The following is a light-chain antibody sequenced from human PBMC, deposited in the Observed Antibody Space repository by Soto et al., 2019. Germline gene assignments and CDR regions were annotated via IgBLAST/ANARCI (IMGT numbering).Light chain of an antibody. CDR3: SSYRGSRIGV. Sequence: QSALTQPASVSGSPGQSITISCTGTSSDVGGYNYVSWYQQHPGKAPKLMIYDVSNRPSGVSNRFSGSKSCNTASLTISGLQAEDEADYYCSSYRGSRIGVFGTVTKLTVL. CDR1: SSDVGGYNY. V-gene: IGLV2-14*01. CDR2: DVS. J-gene: IGLJ1*01.